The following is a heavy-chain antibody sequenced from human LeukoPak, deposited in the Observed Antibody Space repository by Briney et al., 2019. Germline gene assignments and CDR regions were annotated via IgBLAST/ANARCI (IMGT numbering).Heavy chain of an antibody. V-gene: IGHV4-34*01. CDR1: GGSFSGYY. D-gene: IGHD3-10*01. Sequence: PSETLSLTCAVYGGSFSGYYWSWIRQPPGKGLEWIGEINHSGSTNYNPSLKSRVTISVDTSKNQFSLKLSSVTAADTAVYYCSSWSVRVDYWGQGTLVTVSS. J-gene: IGHJ4*02. CDR2: INHSGST. CDR3: SSWSVRVDY.